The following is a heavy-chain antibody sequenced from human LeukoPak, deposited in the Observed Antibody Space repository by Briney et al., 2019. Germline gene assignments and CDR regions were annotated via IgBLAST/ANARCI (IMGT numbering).Heavy chain of an antibody. CDR2: VYPGDSDT. CDR3: AGENWGLNAFDI. D-gene: IGHD7-27*01. V-gene: IGHV5-51*01. J-gene: IGHJ3*02. Sequence: GESLKISWNGSGYSFTSYWIGWGRHMPGEGLGWVGIVYPGDSDTRYSPSFQGQVTISADKSISTAYLQWRSLKASDTAMYYCAGENWGLNAFDIWGQGTMVTVSS. CDR1: GYSFTSYW.